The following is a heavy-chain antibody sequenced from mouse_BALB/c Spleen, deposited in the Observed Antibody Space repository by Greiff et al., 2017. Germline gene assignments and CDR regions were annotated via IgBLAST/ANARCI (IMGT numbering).Heavy chain of an antibody. CDR2: ISSGGGNT. Sequence: EVQGVESGGGLVKPGGSLKLSCAASGFTFSSYTMSWVRQTPEKRLEWVATISSGGGNTYYPDSVKGRFTISRDNAKNNLYLQMSSLRSEDTALYYCARSIYDGLFAYWGQGTLVTVSA. D-gene: IGHD2-3*01. CDR3: ARSIYDGLFAY. J-gene: IGHJ3*01. CDR1: GFTFSSYT. V-gene: IGHV5-9*03.